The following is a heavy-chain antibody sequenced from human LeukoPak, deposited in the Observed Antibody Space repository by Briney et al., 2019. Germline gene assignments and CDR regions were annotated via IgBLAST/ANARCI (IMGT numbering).Heavy chain of an antibody. D-gene: IGHD2-2*01. CDR2: IYYSGST. CDR1: GGSISSSSYY. V-gene: IGHV4-39*01. J-gene: IGHJ5*02. CDR3: ARRVGYCSSTSCLGYNWFDP. Sequence: SETLSLTCTVSGGSISSSSYYWGWIRQPPGKGLEWIGSIYYSGSTYYNPSLKSRVTISVDTSKNQFSLKLSSVTAADTAVYYCARRVGYCSSTSCLGYNWFDPWGQGILVTVSS.